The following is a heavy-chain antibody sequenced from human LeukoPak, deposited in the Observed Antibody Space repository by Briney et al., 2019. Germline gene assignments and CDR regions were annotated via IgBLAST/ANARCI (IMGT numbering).Heavy chain of an antibody. CDR3: ATTYYYGSGSPSDYYMDV. Sequence: ASVKVSCKASGYTFTGYYMHWVRQAPGQGLEWMGWINPNSGGTNYAQKFQGRVTMTRDTSISTAYMELSRLRSDDTAVYYCATTYYYGSGSPSDYYMDVWGKGTTVTVSS. V-gene: IGHV1-2*02. CDR2: INPNSGGT. D-gene: IGHD3-10*01. J-gene: IGHJ6*03. CDR1: GYTFTGYY.